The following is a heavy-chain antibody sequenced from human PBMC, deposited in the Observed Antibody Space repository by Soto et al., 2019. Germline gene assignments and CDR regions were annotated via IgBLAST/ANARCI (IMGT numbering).Heavy chain of an antibody. CDR1: GYTFNDYE. D-gene: IGHD2-2*01. CDR2: MNPNSGET. V-gene: IGHV1-8*02. Sequence: ASVKVSCKTSGYTFNDYEINWVRQATGQGLEWIGWMNPNSGETGYAQRFQGRVTMTMSSSLSTAYLELSSLTSDDTAVYYCARIAMPARPRWYNWFDPWGQGTLVTVSS. CDR3: ARIAMPARPRWYNWFDP. J-gene: IGHJ5*02.